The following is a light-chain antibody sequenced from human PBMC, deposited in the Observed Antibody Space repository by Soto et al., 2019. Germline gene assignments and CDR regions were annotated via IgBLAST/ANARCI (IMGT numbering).Light chain of an antibody. CDR3: QKYNSAPWT. V-gene: IGKV1-27*01. CDR1: QGISSY. Sequence: IQLTQSPSSLSASVGDRVTIPCRASQGISSYLAWYQQKPGKAPKVLISAASTLQTGVPSRFSGGGSGTDFTLTISSLQPEDVATYYCQKYNSAPWTFGQGTKVDIK. CDR2: AAS. J-gene: IGKJ1*01.